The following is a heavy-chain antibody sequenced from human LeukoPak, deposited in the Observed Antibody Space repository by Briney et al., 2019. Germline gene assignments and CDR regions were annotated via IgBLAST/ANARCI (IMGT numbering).Heavy chain of an antibody. Sequence: PGGPLSLSGEAPEFVSSSYAMGGVRKTQPGGWGWVSSLRGDGETFYADSVKGRFTLSRDDSRNTVYLQLNNLRVEDTAIYYCAKASWVSDADAVWWGQGTLVTVSS. CDR3: AKASWVSDADAVW. CDR2: LRGDGET. CDR1: EFVSSSYA. J-gene: IGHJ4*02. V-gene: IGHV3-23*01. D-gene: IGHD3-16*01.